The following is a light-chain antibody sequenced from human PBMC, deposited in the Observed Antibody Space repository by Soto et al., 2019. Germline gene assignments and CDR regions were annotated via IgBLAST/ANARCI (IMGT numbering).Light chain of an antibody. CDR3: SSYAGSNNVV. CDR2: EVS. Sequence: QSVLTQPPSASGSPGQSVTISCTGASSDVSAYAYVSWYQQHPGKAPKLMIYEVSKRPSGVPEHFSGSKSGNMASLTVSGLQAEDEAEYYCSSYAGSNNVVFGGGT. CDR1: SSDVSAYAY. V-gene: IGLV2-8*01. J-gene: IGLJ2*01.